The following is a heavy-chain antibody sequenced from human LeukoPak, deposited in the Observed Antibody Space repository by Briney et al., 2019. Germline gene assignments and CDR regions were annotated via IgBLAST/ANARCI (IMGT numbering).Heavy chain of an antibody. CDR2: IFHNGKT. V-gene: IGHV4-59*12. J-gene: IGHJ6*03. CDR1: GGSMSPYY. CDR3: ARGGYYYLDV. Sequence: SETLSLTCTVSGGSMSPYYWSWIRQPPGKGLEWIAYIFHNGKTNYNPSLKSRVTISIDTSKNQFSLKLNSMTAADTAVYYCARGGYYYLDVWGKGTTVTVSS.